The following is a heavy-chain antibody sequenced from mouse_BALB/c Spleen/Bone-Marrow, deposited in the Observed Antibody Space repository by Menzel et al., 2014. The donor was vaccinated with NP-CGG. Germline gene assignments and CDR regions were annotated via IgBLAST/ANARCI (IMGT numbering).Heavy chain of an antibody. CDR3: ARQKYDVPMDY. V-gene: IGHV5-12*02. CDR1: GFTFSDYY. J-gene: IGHJ4*01. CDR2: ISNGGGST. D-gene: IGHD2-12*01. Sequence: EVHLVESGGGLVQPGGSLKLSCATSGFTFSDYYMYWVRQTPEKRLEWVAYISNGGGSTYYPDTIKGRFTISRDNAKNTLYLQMSRLKSEDTAMYYCARQKYDVPMDYWGQGTSVTVSS.